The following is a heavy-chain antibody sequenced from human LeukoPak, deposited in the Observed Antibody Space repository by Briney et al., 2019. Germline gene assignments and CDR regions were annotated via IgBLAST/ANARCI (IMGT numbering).Heavy chain of an antibody. Sequence: ASVTVSCKACGYTFTGYYMHWLGQAPGQGREGMGWINPNSGGANYAQKFQGRVAMPRDTSISKAYLELSRLRSDDTDAYYCARAAPYSSRPTWFDPWGQGTLVTVSS. CDR1: GYTFTGYY. CDR3: ARAAPYSSRPTWFDP. J-gene: IGHJ5*02. CDR2: INPNSGGA. D-gene: IGHD6-13*01. V-gene: IGHV1-2*02.